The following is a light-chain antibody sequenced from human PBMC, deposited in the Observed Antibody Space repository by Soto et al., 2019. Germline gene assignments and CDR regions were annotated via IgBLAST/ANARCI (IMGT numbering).Light chain of an antibody. Sequence: QSVLTRPASVSESPGQSITISCTGTSSDVGSYNLVSWYQQHPGKVPKLVIYEVSNRPSGVSARFSGSKSGNTASLTISGLQVEDEADYYCCSKSGGTSVIFGGGTQLTVL. CDR2: EVS. CDR1: SSDVGSYNL. J-gene: IGLJ2*01. CDR3: CSKSGGTSVI. V-gene: IGLV2-23*02.